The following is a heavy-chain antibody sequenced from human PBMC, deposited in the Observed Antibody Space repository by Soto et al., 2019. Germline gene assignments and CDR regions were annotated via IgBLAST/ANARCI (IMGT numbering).Heavy chain of an antibody. CDR1: GYTFTSYA. CDR2: INAGNGNT. V-gene: IGHV1-3*01. J-gene: IGHJ4*02. Sequence: ASVKVSCKASGYTFTSYAIHWVRQAPGQRLEWMGWINAGNGNTKYSQKFQDRVTITRDTSASTAYMELSSLRAEDTAVYYCTILAVDKDMVIDSWGQGTLVTVSS. CDR3: TILAVDKDMVIDS. D-gene: IGHD5-18*01.